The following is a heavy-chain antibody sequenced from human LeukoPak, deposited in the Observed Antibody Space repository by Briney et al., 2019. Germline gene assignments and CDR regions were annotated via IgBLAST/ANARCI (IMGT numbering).Heavy chain of an antibody. D-gene: IGHD6-19*01. CDR1: GGSISSYY. Sequence: PSETLSLTCTVSGGSISSYYWSWIRQPAAKGLEWVGSIYTSGSTNYNPSLKSRVTMSVDTSKNQFSLKLSSVTAADTAVYYCARDGEDIAVAGTDWFDPWGQGTLVTVSS. CDR2: IYTSGST. CDR3: ARDGEDIAVAGTDWFDP. V-gene: IGHV4-4*07. J-gene: IGHJ5*02.